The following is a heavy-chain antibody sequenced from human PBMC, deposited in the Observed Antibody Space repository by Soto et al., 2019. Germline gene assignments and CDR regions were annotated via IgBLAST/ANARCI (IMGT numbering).Heavy chain of an antibody. D-gene: IGHD4-17*01. CDR2: INAGNGNT. V-gene: IGHV1-3*05. CDR1: GYTFTSYA. J-gene: IGHJ4*02. Sequence: QVQLVQSGAEEKKPGASVKVSCKASGYTFTSYAMHWVRQAPGQRLEWMGWINAGNGNTKYSQKFQGRVTITRDTSARTAYTELSSLRSEATAVYYCARGSPYGDYDYWGQGTLVTVSS. CDR3: ARGSPYGDYDY.